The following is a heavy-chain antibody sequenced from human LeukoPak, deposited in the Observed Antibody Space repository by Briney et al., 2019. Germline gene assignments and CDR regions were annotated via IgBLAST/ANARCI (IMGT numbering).Heavy chain of an antibody. CDR3: ARVKNEYYYGSGSYPASLDY. J-gene: IGHJ4*02. V-gene: IGHV3-7*01. D-gene: IGHD3-10*01. Sequence: GGSLGLSCAASGFTFSSYWMSWVRQAPGKGLEWVANIKQDGSEKYYVDSVKGRFTISRDNAKNSLYLQMNSLRAEDTAVYYCARVKNEYYYGSGSYPASLDYWGQGTLVTVSS. CDR1: GFTFSSYW. CDR2: IKQDGSEK.